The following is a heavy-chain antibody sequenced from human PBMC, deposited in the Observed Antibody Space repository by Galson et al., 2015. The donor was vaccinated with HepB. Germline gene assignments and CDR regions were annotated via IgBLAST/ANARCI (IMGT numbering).Heavy chain of an antibody. CDR2: ISSSSSYI. Sequence: GSLRLSCADSGFTFSSYSMNWVRQAPGKGLEWVSSISSSSSYIYYADSVKGRFTISRDNSKNTLYLQINNLRAEDTAVYYCARATRPNIAAAEPNYYYYGMDVWGQVTTVTVSS. V-gene: IGHV3-21*01. J-gene: IGHJ6*02. CDR1: GFTFSSYS. D-gene: IGHD6-13*01. CDR3: ARATRPNIAAAEPNYYYYGMDV.